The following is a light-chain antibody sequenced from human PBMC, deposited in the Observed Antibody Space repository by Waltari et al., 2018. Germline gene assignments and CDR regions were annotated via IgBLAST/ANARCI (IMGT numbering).Light chain of an antibody. CDR3: STWDSSLSGWV. Sequence: QAGLTQPPSVSKDLRQTATLTCTGNSNNVGNPGAASLQQHQSHPPKLLSYRNNARPSGISERFSASRSGNTASLTITGLQAEDEADYYCSTWDSSLSGWVFGGGTKLTVL. CDR2: RNN. CDR1: SNNVGNPG. J-gene: IGLJ3*02. V-gene: IGLV10-54*04.